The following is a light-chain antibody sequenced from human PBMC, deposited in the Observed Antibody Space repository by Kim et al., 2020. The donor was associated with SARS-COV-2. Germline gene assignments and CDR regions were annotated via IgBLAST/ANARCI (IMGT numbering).Light chain of an antibody. V-gene: IGLV2-14*03. Sequence: GQSITISCIGTGSDIGGYDFVSWYQHHPGKAPKLMIYDVSHRPSGVSDRFSGSKSGNTASLIISGLQAEDEADYYCSSYASGRTLVFGGGTKVTVL. CDR1: GSDIGGYDF. CDR3: SSYASGRTLV. J-gene: IGLJ3*02. CDR2: DVS.